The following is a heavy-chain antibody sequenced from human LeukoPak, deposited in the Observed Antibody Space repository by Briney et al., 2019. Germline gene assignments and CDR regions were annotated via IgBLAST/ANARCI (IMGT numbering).Heavy chain of an antibody. CDR3: AGHLRWRGPFDI. D-gene: IGHD1-1*01. Sequence: PSETLSLTCTVSGGSMNNYYWHWIRQPPGKGLEWIGYIYYSGTTNYNPSLKSRITMSVDTSKNQYSLKLTSVTAADTAVYYCAGHLRWRGPFDIWGQGAMVTVSS. V-gene: IGHV4-59*08. CDR1: GGSMNNYY. CDR2: IYYSGTT. J-gene: IGHJ3*02.